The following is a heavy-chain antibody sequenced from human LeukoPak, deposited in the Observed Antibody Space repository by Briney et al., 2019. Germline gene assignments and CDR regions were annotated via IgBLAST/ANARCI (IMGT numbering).Heavy chain of an antibody. D-gene: IGHD6-13*01. J-gene: IGHJ4*02. CDR3: ARGVYIAAAQYGY. CDR2: IYYSGTT. Sequence: SETLSLTCTVSGGSISSYYWSWIRQPPGKGLEWIGYIYYSGTTNYNPSLKSRVTISVDTSKNQFSLKPSSVTAADTAVYYCARGVYIAAAQYGYCGQGTLVTVSS. CDR1: GGSISSYY. V-gene: IGHV4-59*01.